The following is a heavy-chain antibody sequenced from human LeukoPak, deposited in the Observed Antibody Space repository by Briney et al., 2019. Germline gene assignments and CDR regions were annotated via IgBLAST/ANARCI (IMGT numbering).Heavy chain of an antibody. J-gene: IGHJ5*02. D-gene: IGHD2-2*02. CDR2: INTNTGNP. V-gene: IGHV7-4-1*02. CDR3: ARDLGCSSTSCYTGFDP. CDR1: GYTFTSYA. Sequence: GASVKVSCKASGYTFTSYAMNWVRQAPGQGLEWMGWINTNTGNPTYAQGFTGRFVFSLDTSVSTAYLQISSLKAEDTAVYYCARDLGCSSTSCYTGFDPWGQGTLVTVSS.